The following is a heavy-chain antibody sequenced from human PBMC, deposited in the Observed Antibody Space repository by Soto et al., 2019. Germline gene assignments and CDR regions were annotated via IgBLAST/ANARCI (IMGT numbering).Heavy chain of an antibody. V-gene: IGHV4-30-4*01. Sequence: QVQLQESGPGLVKPSQTLSLTCTVSGGSISSGDYYWSWIRQPPGKGLEWIGYIYYSGSTYYNPYLKSRVTISVDTSKNQFSLKLSSVTAADTAVYYCARDREHFWSGYYSRYAFDVWGQGTMVTVSS. D-gene: IGHD3-3*02. J-gene: IGHJ3*01. CDR2: IYYSGST. CDR3: ARDREHFWSGYYSRYAFDV. CDR1: GGSISSGDYY.